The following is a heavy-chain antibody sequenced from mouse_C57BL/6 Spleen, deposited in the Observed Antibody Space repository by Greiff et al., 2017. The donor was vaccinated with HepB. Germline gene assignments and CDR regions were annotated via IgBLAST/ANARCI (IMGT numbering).Heavy chain of an antibody. CDR3: TRHYYGSKYWYFDV. CDR1: GFTFSSYA. D-gene: IGHD1-1*01. V-gene: IGHV5-9-1*02. CDR2: ISSGGDYI. J-gene: IGHJ1*03. Sequence: EVKLVESGEGLVKPGGSMKLSCAASGFTFSSYAMSWVRQTPEKRLEWVAYISSGGDYIYYADTVKGRFTISRDNARNTLYLQMSSLKSEDTAMYYCTRHYYGSKYWYFDVWGTGTTVTVSS.